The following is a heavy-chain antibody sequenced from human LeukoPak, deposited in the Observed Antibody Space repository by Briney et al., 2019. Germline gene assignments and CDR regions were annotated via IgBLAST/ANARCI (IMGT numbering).Heavy chain of an antibody. Sequence: TSETLSLTCTVSGGSISSYYWSWLRQPPGKGLEWIGYIYYSGSTNYNPSLKSRVTISVDTSKNQFSLKLSSVTAADTAVCYCARHPDIVVVPADYYYYYMDVWGKGTTVTVSS. CDR1: GGSISSYY. V-gene: IGHV4-59*08. D-gene: IGHD2-2*01. J-gene: IGHJ6*03. CDR2: IYYSGST. CDR3: ARHPDIVVVPADYYYYYMDV.